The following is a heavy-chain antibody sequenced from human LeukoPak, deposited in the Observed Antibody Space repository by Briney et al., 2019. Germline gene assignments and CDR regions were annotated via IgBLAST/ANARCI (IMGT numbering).Heavy chain of an antibody. V-gene: IGHV4-34*01. J-gene: IGHJ4*02. Sequence: PSETLSLTCAVYGGSFSGYYWSWIRQPPGKGLEWIGEINHSGSTNYNPSLKSRVTISVDTSKNQFSLKLSSVTAADTAVYYCARGEWWQRLGFDYWGQGTLVTVSS. CDR2: INHSGST. CDR1: GGSFSGYY. CDR3: ARGEWWQRLGFDY. D-gene: IGHD6-25*01.